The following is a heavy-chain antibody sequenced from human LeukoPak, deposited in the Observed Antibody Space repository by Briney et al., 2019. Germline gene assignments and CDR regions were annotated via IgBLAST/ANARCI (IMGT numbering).Heavy chain of an antibody. CDR1: GYTFTGHY. V-gene: IGHV1-2*02. CDR3: ARGLSYYGMDV. CDR2: INPNSGGT. J-gene: IGHJ6*02. Sequence: ASVKVSCKASGYTFTGHYMHWVRQAPGQGLEWMGWINPNSGGTSYAQKFQGRVTMTRDTSVSKIYMEMSRLTYDDTAVYYCARGLSYYGMDVWGQGTTVTVSS.